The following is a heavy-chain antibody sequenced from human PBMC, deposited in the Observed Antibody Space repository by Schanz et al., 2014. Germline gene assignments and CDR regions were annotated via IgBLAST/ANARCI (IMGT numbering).Heavy chain of an antibody. CDR2: ILGLASTT. Sequence: VQLVESGGGVVQPGRSLRLSCAASGFSFSSYAMGWVRQVPGKGLEWVSAILGLASTTYYADSVKGRFTISRDNSKNTLYLQMNSLRAEDTAIYYCAKDAPYPFDLWGRGTLITVSS. CDR3: AKDAPYPFDL. CDR1: GFSFSSYA. V-gene: IGHV3-23*04. J-gene: IGHJ2*01.